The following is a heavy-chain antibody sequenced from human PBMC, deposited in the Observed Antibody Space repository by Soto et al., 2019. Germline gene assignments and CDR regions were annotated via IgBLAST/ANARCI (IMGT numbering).Heavy chain of an antibody. CDR3: ARDPAP. CDR1: GGSITRGGYY. J-gene: IGHJ5*02. V-gene: IGHV4-31*03. Sequence: QVQLQESGPGLVKPSETLSLTCTVSGGSITRGGYYWSWIRQHPGKGLEWIGYIYNSGTTYYNTYPTNGVTMSADPSKTHFSPKLTSVTAADAAVYYCARDPAPWGQGTQVTISS. CDR2: IYNSGTT.